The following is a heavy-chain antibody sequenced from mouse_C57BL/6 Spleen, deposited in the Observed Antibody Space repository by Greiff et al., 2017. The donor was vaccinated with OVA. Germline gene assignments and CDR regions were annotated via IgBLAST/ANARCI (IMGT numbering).Heavy chain of an antibody. J-gene: IGHJ3*01. Sequence: QVQLQQPGAELVRPGSSVKLSCKASGYTFTSYWMHWVKQRPLQGLEWIGNIDPSDSDTHYNQKFTDKATLTVDKSSSTAYMQLSSLTSEDSAVYYCARDYDYDSWFAYWGQGTLVTVSA. CDR3: ARDYDYDSWFAY. V-gene: IGHV1-52*01. CDR2: IDPSDSDT. CDR1: GYTFTSYW. D-gene: IGHD2-4*01.